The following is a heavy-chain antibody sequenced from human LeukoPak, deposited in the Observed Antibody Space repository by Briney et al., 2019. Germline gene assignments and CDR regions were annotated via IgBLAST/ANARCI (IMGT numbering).Heavy chain of an antibody. Sequence: SETLSLTCTVSGGSISSSSYYWGWIRQPPGKGLEWIGSIYYSGSTYYNPSLKSRVTISVDTSKNQFSLKLSSVTAADTAVYYCARVPYYDSSGYTEGFFDYWGQGTLVTVSS. CDR1: GGSISSSSYY. D-gene: IGHD3-22*01. CDR2: IYYSGST. V-gene: IGHV4-39*07. J-gene: IGHJ4*02. CDR3: ARVPYYDSSGYTEGFFDY.